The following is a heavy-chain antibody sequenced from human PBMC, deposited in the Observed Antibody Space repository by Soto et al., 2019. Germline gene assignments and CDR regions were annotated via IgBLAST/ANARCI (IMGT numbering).Heavy chain of an antibody. CDR3: VKDESINWYSGHFRH. CDR2: INWNSGSI. D-gene: IGHD6-13*01. J-gene: IGHJ1*01. V-gene: IGHV3-9*01. Sequence: EVQLVESGGGLVQPGRSLRLSCAASGFTFEDYAMHWVRQVPGKSLEWVSGINWNSGSIGYGDSVKGRFAISRDNAKNSLHLQMNSLSAEDTAFYYCVKDESINWYSGHFRHWGQGTLVTVSS. CDR1: GFTFEDYA.